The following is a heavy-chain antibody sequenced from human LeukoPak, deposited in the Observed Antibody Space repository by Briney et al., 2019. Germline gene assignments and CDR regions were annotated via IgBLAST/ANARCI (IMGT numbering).Heavy chain of an antibody. CDR3: ARQAKYCSGGSCYSGYFDY. CDR2: IYYSGST. D-gene: IGHD2-15*01. Sequence: PSQTLSLTCTVSGGSISSGGYYWSWIRQHPGKGLEWIGYIYYSGSTYYNPSLKSRVTISVDTSKNQFSLKLSSVTAADTAVYYCARQAKYCSGGSCYSGYFDYWGQGTLVTVSS. J-gene: IGHJ4*02. CDR1: GGSISSGGYY. V-gene: IGHV4-31*03.